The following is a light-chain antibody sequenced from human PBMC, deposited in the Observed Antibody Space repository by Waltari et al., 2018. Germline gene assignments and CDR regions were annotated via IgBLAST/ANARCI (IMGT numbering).Light chain of an antibody. CDR1: ALPTKY. Sequence: SYELTQPPSVSVSPGQTARNTCPGDALPTKYVFWYQQKSGQAPVLVIYEDTERPSGIPEGFSGSSSGTMATLTISGAQVEDEADYYCYSGDDSGNQEVFGGGTKLTVL. CDR2: EDT. J-gene: IGLJ2*01. CDR3: YSGDDSGNQEV. V-gene: IGLV3-10*01.